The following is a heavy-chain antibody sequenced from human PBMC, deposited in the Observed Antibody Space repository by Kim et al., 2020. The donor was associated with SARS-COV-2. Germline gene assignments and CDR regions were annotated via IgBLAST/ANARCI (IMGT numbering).Heavy chain of an antibody. D-gene: IGHD3-3*01. V-gene: IGHV4-59*09. Sequence: YHPSLKSRVTISVDTSKNQFSLKLSSVTAADTAVYYCARGGGFWSGYSDYWGQGTLVTVSS. CDR3: ARGGGFWSGYSDY. J-gene: IGHJ4*02.